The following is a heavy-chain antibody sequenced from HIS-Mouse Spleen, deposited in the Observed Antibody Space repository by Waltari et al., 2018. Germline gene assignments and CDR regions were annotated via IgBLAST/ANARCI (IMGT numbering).Heavy chain of an antibody. CDR3: ARAGTLHIVATTFDY. CDR1: GFTFSSYA. Sequence: QVQLVESGGGVVQPGRSLRLSCAASGFTFSSYAMHWVRQAPGKGLEWVAVISYDGSNKYYADSVKCRFTISRDNSKNTLYLQMNSLRAEDTAVYYCARAGTLHIVATTFDYWGQGTLVTVSS. J-gene: IGHJ4*02. V-gene: IGHV3-30*04. D-gene: IGHD5-12*01. CDR2: ISYDGSNK.